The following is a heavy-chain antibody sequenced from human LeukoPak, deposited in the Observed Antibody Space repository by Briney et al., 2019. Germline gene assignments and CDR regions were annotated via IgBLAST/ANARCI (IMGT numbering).Heavy chain of an antibody. CDR1: GYIFASYW. V-gene: IGHV5-51*01. Sequence: GESLKISCKGSGYIFASYWIAWVRQLPGKGLEWMGIIYIGDSDTKYGPSFQGQVTISADKSISTAYLQWSSLKASDTAMYYCATGSGGDYDYWGQGTLVTVSS. CDR3: ATGSGGDYDY. J-gene: IGHJ4*02. CDR2: IYIGDSDT. D-gene: IGHD2-8*02.